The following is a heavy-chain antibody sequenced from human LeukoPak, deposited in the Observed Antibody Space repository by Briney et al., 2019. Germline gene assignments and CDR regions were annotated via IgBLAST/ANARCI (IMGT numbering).Heavy chain of an antibody. Sequence: PSQTLSLTCTVSGGSISSGDYYWSWIRQPPGKGLEWIGYIYYSGSTYYNPSLKSRVTISVDTSKNQFSLKLSSVTAADTAVYYCARDPTIFGVVNTAEPSDAFDIWGQGTMVTVSS. CDR2: IYYSGST. CDR1: GGSISSGDYY. J-gene: IGHJ3*02. D-gene: IGHD3-3*01. CDR3: ARDPTIFGVVNTAEPSDAFDI. V-gene: IGHV4-30-4*08.